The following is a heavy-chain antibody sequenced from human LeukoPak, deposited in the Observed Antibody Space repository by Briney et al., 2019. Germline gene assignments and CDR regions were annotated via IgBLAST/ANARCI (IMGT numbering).Heavy chain of an antibody. CDR2: IYYSGST. Sequence: SETLSLTCTVSGGSISSYYGNWIRQPPGKGLEWIGYIYYSGSTNYNPSLKSRVTISVDTSKNQFSLKLSSVTAADTAVYYCARGHSGRGGIDPWGQGTLVAVSS. V-gene: IGHV4-59*01. D-gene: IGHD3-10*02. J-gene: IGHJ5*02. CDR3: ARGHSGRGGIDP. CDR1: GGSISSYY.